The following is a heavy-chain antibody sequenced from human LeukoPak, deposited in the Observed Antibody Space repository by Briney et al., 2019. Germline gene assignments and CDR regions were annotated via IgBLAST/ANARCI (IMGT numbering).Heavy chain of an antibody. Sequence: PSETLSLTCTVSGGSISSYYWSWIRQPPGKGLEWIGYIYYSGSTNYNPSLKSRVTISVDTSKNQFSLKLSSVTAADTAVYYCARSRLWLFYYYYMDVWGKGTTVTVSS. CDR3: ARSRLWLFYYYYMDV. CDR2: IYYSGST. V-gene: IGHV4-59*12. J-gene: IGHJ6*03. CDR1: GGSISSYY. D-gene: IGHD5-18*01.